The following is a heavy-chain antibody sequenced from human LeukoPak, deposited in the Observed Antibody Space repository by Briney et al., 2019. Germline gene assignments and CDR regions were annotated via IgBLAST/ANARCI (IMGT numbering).Heavy chain of an antibody. Sequence: GGSLRLTCAASGFTFSSYAMSWVRQAPGKGMEWVSAISDGGNTYYADSVKGRFTISRDNSKNTLYLQMNSLRAEDTAVYYCASALRIYYYFDYWGQGTLVTVSS. D-gene: IGHD1-26*01. J-gene: IGHJ4*02. CDR1: GFTFSSYA. V-gene: IGHV3-23*01. CDR3: ASALRIYYYFDY. CDR2: ISDGGNT.